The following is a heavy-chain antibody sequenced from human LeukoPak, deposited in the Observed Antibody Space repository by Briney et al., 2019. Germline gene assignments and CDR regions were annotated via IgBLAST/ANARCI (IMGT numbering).Heavy chain of an antibody. CDR2: IYASGNT. CDR3: ARDMFRTLYYFDS. CDR1: SGSISSNY. D-gene: IGHD1-14*01. V-gene: IGHV4-4*07. Sequence: PSVTLSLTCTISSGSISSNYWSWIRQPAGKGLEWIGRIYASGNTNYNPSLKSRVSMSVDTSKNQFSLRLSSVTAADTAIYYCARDMFRTLYYFDSWGRGTLVTVSS. J-gene: IGHJ4*03.